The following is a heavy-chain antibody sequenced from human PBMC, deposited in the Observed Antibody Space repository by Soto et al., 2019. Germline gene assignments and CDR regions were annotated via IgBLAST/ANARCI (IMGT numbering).Heavy chain of an antibody. CDR3: ATLVVGATRFSRRFAAVDS. J-gene: IGHJ4*02. V-gene: IGHV3-23*01. CDR2: ISGSGGST. CDR1: GFNFSSYA. D-gene: IGHD1-26*01. Sequence: EVQLLESGGGLVQPGGSLRLSCAASGFNFSSYAMSWVRQAPGKGLEWVSGISGSGGSTYYADSVTGRFTISRNNSKNMLYLHMNTVRAELMALDYCATLVVGATRFSRRFAAVDSWGQGPLVTVSS.